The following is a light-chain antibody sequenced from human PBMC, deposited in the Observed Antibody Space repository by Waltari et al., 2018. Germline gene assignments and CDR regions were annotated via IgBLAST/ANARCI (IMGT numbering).Light chain of an antibody. CDR3: QSYDNNNPVV. CDR1: SGSIATPY. J-gene: IGLJ2*01. CDR2: EGN. V-gene: IGLV6-57*01. Sequence: NLMLTQPHSVSESPAKTVTVSCTPSSGSIATPYVHWTQQRPGGSPTTVIYEGNQRPYGVPDRFSGSIDTSSDSASLTISGLRPEDEADYYCQSYDNNNPVVFGGGTKLIVL.